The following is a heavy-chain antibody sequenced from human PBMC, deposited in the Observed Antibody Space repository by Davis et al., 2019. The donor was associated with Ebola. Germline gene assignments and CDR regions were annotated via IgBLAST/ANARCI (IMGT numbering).Heavy chain of an antibody. CDR2: ISGSGGST. V-gene: IGHV3-23*01. J-gene: IGHJ4*02. D-gene: IGHD3-22*01. Sequence: GESLKISCPDSVITFSSYAMTWVRQAPGKGLEWVSAISGSGGSTYYADSVKGRFTISRDNSKNTLYLQMNSLRAEDTAVYYCARGVTMIVVVTTDYWGQGTLVTVSS. CDR1: VITFSSYA. CDR3: ARGVTMIVVVTTDY.